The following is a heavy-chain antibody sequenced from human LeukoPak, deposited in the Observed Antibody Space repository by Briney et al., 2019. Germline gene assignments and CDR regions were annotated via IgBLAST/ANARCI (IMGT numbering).Heavy chain of an antibody. CDR2: MNPNSGNT. J-gene: IGHJ5*02. CDR1: GYTFTSYD. CDR3: ARVVYHPNRRITIFGVVRPTKGNWFDP. V-gene: IGHV1-8*01. D-gene: IGHD3-3*01. Sequence: GASVKVSCKASGYTFTSYDINWVRQATGHGLEWMGWMNPNSGNTGYAQKCQGRVTMTRNTSISTAYMELSSLRSEDTAVYYCARVVYHPNRRITIFGVVRPTKGNWFDPWGQGTLVTVSS.